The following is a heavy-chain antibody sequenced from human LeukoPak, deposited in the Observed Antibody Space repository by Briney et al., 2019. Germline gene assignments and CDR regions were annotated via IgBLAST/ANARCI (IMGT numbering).Heavy chain of an antibody. Sequence: SETLSLTCTVSGGSISSSSYYWGWIHQPPGKGLEWIGSIYYSGSTYYNPSLKSRVTISVDTSKNQFSLKLSSVTAADTAVYYCARRPPYDLFDYWGQGTLVTVSS. CDR3: ARRPPYDLFDY. J-gene: IGHJ4*02. CDR1: GGSISSSSYY. D-gene: IGHD5-12*01. V-gene: IGHV4-39*01. CDR2: IYYSGST.